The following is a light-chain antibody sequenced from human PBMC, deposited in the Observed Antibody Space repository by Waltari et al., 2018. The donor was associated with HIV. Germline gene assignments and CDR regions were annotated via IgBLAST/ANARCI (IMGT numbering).Light chain of an antibody. J-gene: IGLJ1*01. Sequence: QSALAQPASVSGSPGQSITISCAGAVVDSGPEIYVSWYQKHPGPAPRLIIYLLSRRPSGVSYRCSGSSSGMSATLPISGLQSDDEAHYDCSSYSTITSLYVFGAGTRVTVL. V-gene: IGLV2-14*01. CDR3: SSYSTITSLYV. CDR2: LLS. CDR1: VVDSGPEIY.